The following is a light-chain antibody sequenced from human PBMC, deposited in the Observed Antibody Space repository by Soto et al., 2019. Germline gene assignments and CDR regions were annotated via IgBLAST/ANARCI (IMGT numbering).Light chain of an antibody. CDR1: QTISSW. Sequence: DIQMTQSPSTLSGSVGDRVTITCRASQTISSWLAWYQQKPGKVPKRLIYAASSLQSGVPSRFSGSGYGTDFTLTISSLQPEDFATYYCLQHNSYPWTFGQGTKVDIK. J-gene: IGKJ1*01. CDR3: LQHNSYPWT. CDR2: AAS. V-gene: IGKV1-5*01.